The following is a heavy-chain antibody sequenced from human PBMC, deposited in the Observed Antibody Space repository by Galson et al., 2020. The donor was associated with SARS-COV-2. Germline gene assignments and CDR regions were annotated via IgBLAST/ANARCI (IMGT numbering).Heavy chain of an antibody. CDR3: AKPLYYYDSSGYYDLDY. J-gene: IGHJ4*02. V-gene: IGHV3-30*04. CDR1: GFTFSSYA. CDR2: ISYDGSNK. Sequence: GGSLRLSCAASGFTFSSYAMHWVRQAPGKGLEWVAVISYDGSNKYYADSVKGRFTISRDNSKNTLYLQMNSLRAEDTAVYYCAKPLYYYDSSGYYDLDYWGQGTLVTVSS. D-gene: IGHD3-22*01.